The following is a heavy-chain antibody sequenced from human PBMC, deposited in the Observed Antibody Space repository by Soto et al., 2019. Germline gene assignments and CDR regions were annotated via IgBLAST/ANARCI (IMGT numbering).Heavy chain of an antibody. V-gene: IGHV1-69*12. CDR3: ASNYGDYRYYYGMDV. D-gene: IGHD4-17*01. CDR2: IIPLFGTA. CDR1: GGTFSSYA. J-gene: IGHJ6*02. Sequence: QVQLAQSGAEVKKPGSSVKVSCKASGGTFSSYAISWVRQAPGQGLEWMAGIIPLFGTADYAQKSQGRVTITADESTSTAYMELSSLRSEDTAVYYCASNYGDYRYYYGMDVWGQGTTVTVSS.